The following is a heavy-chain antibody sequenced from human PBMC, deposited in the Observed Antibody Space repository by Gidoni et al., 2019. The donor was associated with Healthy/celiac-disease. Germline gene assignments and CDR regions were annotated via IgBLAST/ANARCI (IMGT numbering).Heavy chain of an antibody. Sequence: QLQLQESGPGLVKPSETLSLTCTVSGGSISSSSYYWGWIRQPPGKGLEWSGSIHYSGSTYYNPSLKSRVTISVDTSKNQFSLKLSSVTAADTAVYYCARPGYSSGWVPAEYFQHWGQGTLVTVSS. CDR2: IHYSGST. CDR1: GGSISSSSYY. J-gene: IGHJ1*01. D-gene: IGHD6-19*01. CDR3: ARPGYSSGWVPAEYFQH. V-gene: IGHV4-39*01.